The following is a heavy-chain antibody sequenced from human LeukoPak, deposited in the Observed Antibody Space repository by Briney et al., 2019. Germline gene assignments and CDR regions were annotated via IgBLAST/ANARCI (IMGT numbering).Heavy chain of an antibody. D-gene: IGHD6-19*01. J-gene: IGHJ6*03. CDR1: GYTFTSCG. CDR2: ISAYNGNT. CDR3: AREIGIAVAGSYYYYYYYMDV. Sequence: ASVKVSCKASGYTFTSCGISWVRQAPGQGLEWMGWISAYNGNTNYAQKLQGRVTMTTDTSTSTAYMELRSLRSDDTAVYYCAREIGIAVAGSYYYYYYYMDVWGKGTTVTVSS. V-gene: IGHV1-18*01.